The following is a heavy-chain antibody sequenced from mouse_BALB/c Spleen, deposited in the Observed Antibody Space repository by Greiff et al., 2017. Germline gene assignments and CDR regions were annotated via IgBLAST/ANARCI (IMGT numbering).Heavy chain of an antibody. D-gene: IGHD1-3*01. CDR3: DAQEKWL. Sequence: VQLQQSGAELVRSGASVKLSCTASGFNIKDYYMHWVKQRPEQGLEWIGWIDPENGDTEYAPKFQGKATMTADTSSNTAYLQLSSLTSEDTAVYYCDAQEKWLWGQGTTVTVSS. CDR1: GFNIKDYY. CDR2: IDPENGDT. V-gene: IGHV14-4*02. J-gene: IGHJ4*01.